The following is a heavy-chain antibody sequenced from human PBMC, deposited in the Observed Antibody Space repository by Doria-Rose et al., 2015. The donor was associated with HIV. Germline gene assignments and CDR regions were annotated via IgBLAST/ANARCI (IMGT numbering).Heavy chain of an antibody. CDR1: GVSLSSPGMG. CDR3: ARIKSSRWYHKYYFDF. Sequence: PGPVLVKPTETLTLTCTVSGVSLSSPGMGVGWIRQPPGKALEWLANIFSDDERSYKTSLKSRLTISRGTSKSRVVLTMTDMDPVDAATYYCARIKSSRWYHKYYFDFWGQGTLVIVSA. CDR2: IFSDDER. V-gene: IGHV2-26*01. J-gene: IGHJ4*02. D-gene: IGHD6-13*01.